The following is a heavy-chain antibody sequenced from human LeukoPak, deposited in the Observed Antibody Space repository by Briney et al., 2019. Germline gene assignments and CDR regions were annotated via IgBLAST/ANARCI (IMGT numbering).Heavy chain of an antibody. CDR3: AKETTTVPFDY. V-gene: IGHV3-23*01. J-gene: IGHJ4*02. CDR1: GFTFTKFA. D-gene: IGHD4-17*01. CDR2: IGASGATT. Sequence: GGSLRRSCAASGFTFTKFAMSWVRQAPGKGLEWVSRIGASGATTNYADSVKGRFTISRDNSKNTLYLQMNSLRAEDTAVYYCAKETTTVPFDYWGQGTLVTVSS.